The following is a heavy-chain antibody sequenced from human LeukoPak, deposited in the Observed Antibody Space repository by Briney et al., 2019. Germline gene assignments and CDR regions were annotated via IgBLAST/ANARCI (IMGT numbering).Heavy chain of an antibody. CDR2: IIPIFGTA. J-gene: IGHJ6*03. D-gene: IGHD4-11*01. V-gene: IGHV1-69*06. CDR1: GYTFTSYD. CDR3: ARGAHDYPDYYYYMDV. Sequence: ASVKVSCKASGYTFTSYDINSVRQATGQGREWMGGIIPIFGTANYAQKFQGRATITADKSTSTAYMELSSLRSEDTAVYYCARGAHDYPDYYYYMDVWGKGTTVTVSS.